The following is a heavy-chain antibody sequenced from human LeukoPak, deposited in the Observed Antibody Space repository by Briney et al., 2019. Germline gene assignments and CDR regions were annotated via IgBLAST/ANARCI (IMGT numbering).Heavy chain of an antibody. J-gene: IGHJ4*02. V-gene: IGHV3-48*03. CDR3: ARASTAIY. D-gene: IGHD5-18*01. Sequence: GGSLRLSCAASGFTFSSYEMNWVRQAPGKGLEWVSYIISSGSTIYYADSVKGRFTISRDNAKNSLYLQMNSLRAEDTAVYYCARASTAIYWGQGTLVTVSS. CDR1: GFTFSSYE. CDR2: IISSGSTI.